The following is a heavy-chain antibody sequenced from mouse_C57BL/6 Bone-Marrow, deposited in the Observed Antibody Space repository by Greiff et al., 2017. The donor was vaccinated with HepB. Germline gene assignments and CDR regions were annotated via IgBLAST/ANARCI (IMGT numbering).Heavy chain of an antibody. CDR2: ISSGSSTI. J-gene: IGHJ3*01. CDR1: GFTFSDYG. V-gene: IGHV5-17*01. Sequence: EVHLVESGGGLVKPGGSLKLSCAASGFTFSDYGMHWVRQAPEKGLEWVAYISSGSSTIYYADTVKGRFTISRDNAKNTLFLQMTSLRSEDTAMYYCASSDYYGSSYPAWFAYWGQGTLVTVSA. D-gene: IGHD1-1*01. CDR3: ASSDYYGSSYPAWFAY.